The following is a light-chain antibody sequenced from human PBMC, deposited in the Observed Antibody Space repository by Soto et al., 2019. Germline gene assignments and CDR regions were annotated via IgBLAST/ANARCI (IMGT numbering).Light chain of an antibody. V-gene: IGLV2-11*01. CDR1: SSDVGGYNY. CDR2: DVS. CDR3: CSYAGSYTYV. Sequence: QSALTQPRSVSGSPGQSVTISCTGTSSDVGGYNYVSWYQQHPGKAPKLMIYDVSKRPSGVPYRFSGSKSGNTASLTISGRQAEDEADYYCCSYAGSYTYVFGTGTKLTVL. J-gene: IGLJ1*01.